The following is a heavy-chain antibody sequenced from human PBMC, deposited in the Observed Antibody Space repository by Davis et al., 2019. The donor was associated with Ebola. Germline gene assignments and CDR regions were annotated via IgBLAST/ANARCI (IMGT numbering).Heavy chain of an antibody. D-gene: IGHD6-19*01. J-gene: IGHJ4*02. CDR3: ARATFGYNSGWYADY. Sequence: ASVKVSCKASGYTFTHYGITWVRQAPGQGLEWMGWINPHNGNTNYAQNVQGRVTITTDTSASTAYLDLSSLRSDDTAVFYCARATFGYNSGWYADYWGQGTLVTVSS. CDR1: GYTFTHYG. CDR2: INPHNGNT. V-gene: IGHV1-18*04.